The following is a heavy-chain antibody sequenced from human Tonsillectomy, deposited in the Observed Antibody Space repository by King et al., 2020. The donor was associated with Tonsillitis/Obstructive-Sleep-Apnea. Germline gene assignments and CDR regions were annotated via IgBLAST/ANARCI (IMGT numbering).Heavy chain of an antibody. CDR1: GFTFGDYG. D-gene: IGHD1-26*01. V-gene: IGHV3-49*04. CDR2: IRSKAYGGTT. CDR3: TGVCTSGRYSYDL. Sequence: VQLVESGGGLVQPGRSLRLSCTISGFTFGDYGMSWVRQAPGKGLEGVGFIRSKAYGGTTEYAESVKGRFTISRDHSKSIAYLQMNSLKTEDTAMYYCTGVCTSGRYSYDLWGQGTMVTVSS. J-gene: IGHJ3*01.